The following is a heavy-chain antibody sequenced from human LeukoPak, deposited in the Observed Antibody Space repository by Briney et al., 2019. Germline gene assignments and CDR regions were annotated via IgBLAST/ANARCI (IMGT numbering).Heavy chain of an antibody. J-gene: IGHJ4*02. Sequence: ASVKVSCKVSGYTLTELSMHWVRQAPGQGLEWMGWISAYNGNTNYAQKLQGRVTMTTDTSTSTAYVELRSLRSDDTAVYYCARFYYDSSGYYSGGDYWGQGTLVTVSS. CDR2: ISAYNGNT. CDR1: GYTLTELS. V-gene: IGHV1-18*01. D-gene: IGHD3-22*01. CDR3: ARFYYDSSGYYSGGDY.